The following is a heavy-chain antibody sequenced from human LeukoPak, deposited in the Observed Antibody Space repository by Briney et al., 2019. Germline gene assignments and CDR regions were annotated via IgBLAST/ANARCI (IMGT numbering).Heavy chain of an antibody. CDR1: GFTFGSYS. V-gene: IGHV3-23*01. CDR2: ISGSGGST. J-gene: IGHJ4*02. D-gene: IGHD3-22*01. Sequence: PGGSLRLSCAASGFTFGSYSMTWVRQAPGKGLEWVSSISGSGGSTYYADSVKGRFTISRDNSKNTLYLQMNSLRAEDTAVYYCAKDTYYYDSSGYYWGIDYYFDYWGQGTLVTVSS. CDR3: AKDTYYYDSSGYYWGIDYYFDY.